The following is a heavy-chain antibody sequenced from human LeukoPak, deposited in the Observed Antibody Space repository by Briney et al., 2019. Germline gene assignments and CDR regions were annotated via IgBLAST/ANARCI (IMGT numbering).Heavy chain of an antibody. V-gene: IGHV3-48*03. CDR2: ISSSGSTI. CDR1: GFTFSSYE. CDR3: ARISGYYPNYFDY. Sequence: GGSLRLSCAASGFTFSSYEMNWVRQAPGKGLEWVSYISSSGSTIYYADSVKGRFTISRGNAKNSLYLQMNSLRAEDTAVYYCARISGYYPNYFDYWGQGTLVTVSS. J-gene: IGHJ4*02. D-gene: IGHD3-22*01.